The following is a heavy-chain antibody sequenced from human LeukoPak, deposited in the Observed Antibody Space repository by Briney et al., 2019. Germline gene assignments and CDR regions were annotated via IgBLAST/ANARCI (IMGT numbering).Heavy chain of an antibody. CDR2: ISAYNGNR. CDR1: GYTFTSYG. CDR3: ARDGQGTYYDFEMDV. Sequence: ASVKVSCKASGYTFTSYGISWVRQAPGQGLEWMGRISAYNGNRNYAQKLQGRVTMTTDTSTSTAYMVLRSLRSDDTAVYYCARDGQGTYYDFEMDVWGKGTTVTVSS. V-gene: IGHV1-18*01. J-gene: IGHJ6*04. D-gene: IGHD3-3*01.